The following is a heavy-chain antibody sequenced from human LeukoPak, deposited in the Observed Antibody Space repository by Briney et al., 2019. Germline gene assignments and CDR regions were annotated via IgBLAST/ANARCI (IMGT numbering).Heavy chain of an antibody. CDR1: GFTFSSYA. CDR3: ATQYSSGWSYYFDY. J-gene: IGHJ4*02. V-gene: IGHV3-30-3*01. D-gene: IGHD6-19*01. CDR2: ISYDGSNK. Sequence: GGSLRLSCAASGFTFSSYAMHWVRQAPGKGLEWVAVISYDGSNKYYADSVKGRFTISRDNSKNTLYLQMNSLRAEDTAVYYCATQYSSGWSYYFDYWGQGTLVTVSS.